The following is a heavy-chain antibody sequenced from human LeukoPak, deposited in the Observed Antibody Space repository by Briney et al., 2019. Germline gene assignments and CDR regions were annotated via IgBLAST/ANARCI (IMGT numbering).Heavy chain of an antibody. D-gene: IGHD3-22*01. CDR1: GFTFSSYA. J-gene: IGHJ3*02. CDR2: ISGSGSST. CDR3: ARVSNTYYYDSSGFDNAFDI. V-gene: IGHV3-23*01. Sequence: GGSLRLSCAASGFTFSSYAMSWVRQAPGKGLEWVSAISGSGSSTYYADSVKGRFTISRDNSKNTLYLQMNSLRAEDTAVYYCARVSNTYYYDSSGFDNAFDIWGQGTMVTVSS.